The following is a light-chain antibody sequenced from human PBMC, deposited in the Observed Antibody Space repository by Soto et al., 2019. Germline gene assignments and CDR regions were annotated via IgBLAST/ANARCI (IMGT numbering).Light chain of an antibody. J-gene: IGLJ1*01. CDR1: SRYVGKYDR. V-gene: IGLV2-18*02. CDR2: EVT. CDR3: SSYTSTSRYV. Sequence: QFALTQPPPVSGSPGPSATISCPGPSRYVGKYDRVSWYQQPPGTAPKLIIYEVTNRPSGVPARFSGSKSGNTASLTISGLQAEDEADYYCSSYTSTSRYVFGAGTKVTVL.